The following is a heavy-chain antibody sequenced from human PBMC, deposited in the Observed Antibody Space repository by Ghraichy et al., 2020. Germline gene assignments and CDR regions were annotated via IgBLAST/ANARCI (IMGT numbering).Heavy chain of an antibody. D-gene: IGHD1-26*01. J-gene: IGHJ3*02. CDR1: GGSISSGGYS. V-gene: IGHV4-30-2*01. CDR2: IYHSGST. CDR3: ARDMRGVGATHRAAFDI. Sequence: TLSLTCAVSGGSISSGGYSWSWIRQPPGKGLEWIGYIYHSGSTYYNPSLKSRVTISVDRSKNQFSLKLSSVTAADTAVYYCARDMRGVGATHRAAFDIWGQGTMVTVSS.